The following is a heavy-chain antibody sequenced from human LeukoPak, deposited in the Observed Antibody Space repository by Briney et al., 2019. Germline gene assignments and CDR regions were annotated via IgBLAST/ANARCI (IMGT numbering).Heavy chain of an antibody. D-gene: IGHD2-15*01. V-gene: IGHV3-30*02. CDR3: ASPSCSGGSCYSRYYYMDV. Sequence: GRSLRLSCAASGFTFSSYGMHWVRQAPGKGLEWVAFIRYDGSNKYYADSVKGRFTISRDNSKNTLYLQMNSLRAEDTAVYYCASPSCSGGSCYSRYYYMDVWGKGTTVTVSS. CDR2: IRYDGSNK. CDR1: GFTFSSYG. J-gene: IGHJ6*03.